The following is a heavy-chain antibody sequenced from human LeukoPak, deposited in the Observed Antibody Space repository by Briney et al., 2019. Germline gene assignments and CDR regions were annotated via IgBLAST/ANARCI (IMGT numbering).Heavy chain of an antibody. CDR3: ARGDSSNNYYYYGMDV. CDR1: GGSISSYY. J-gene: IGHJ6*04. CDR2: IYYSGST. V-gene: IGHV4-59*01. Sequence: PSETLSLTCTVSGGSISSYYWSWIRQPPGKGLEWIRYIYYSGSTNYNPSLKSRVTISVDTSKNQFSLKLSSVTAADTAVYYCARGDSSNNYYYYGMDVWGKGTTVTVSS. D-gene: IGHD1/OR15-1a*01.